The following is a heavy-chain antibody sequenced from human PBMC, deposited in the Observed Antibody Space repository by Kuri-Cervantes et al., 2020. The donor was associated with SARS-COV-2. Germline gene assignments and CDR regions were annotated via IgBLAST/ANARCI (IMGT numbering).Heavy chain of an antibody. CDR1: GFTFSSYW. CDR2: INSDGSST. V-gene: IGHV3-74*01. J-gene: IGHJ6*02. Sequence: GESLKISCAASGFTFSSYWMHWVRQAPGKGLVWVSRINSDGSSTSYADSVKGRFTISRDNAKNTLYLQMNSLRAEDTAVYYCAGGYYDFWSGYYSGMDVWGQGTTVTVSS. CDR3: AGGYYDFWSGYYSGMDV. D-gene: IGHD3-3*01.